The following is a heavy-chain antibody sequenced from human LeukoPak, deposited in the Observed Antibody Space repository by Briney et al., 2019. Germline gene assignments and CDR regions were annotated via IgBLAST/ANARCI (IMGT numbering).Heavy chain of an antibody. CDR1: GFTISDYA. Sequence: GGTLRLSCAVYGFTISDYARNWIRQAPGKGLEWVSGISGSGGDTYYADSVKGRFTVSRDNSKNMVYLQMNSLRAEDTAIYYCAKRSRDGYNSHIDYWGQGTLVSVSS. CDR3: AKRSRDGYNSHIDY. D-gene: IGHD5-24*01. V-gene: IGHV3-23*01. J-gene: IGHJ4*02. CDR2: ISGSGGDT.